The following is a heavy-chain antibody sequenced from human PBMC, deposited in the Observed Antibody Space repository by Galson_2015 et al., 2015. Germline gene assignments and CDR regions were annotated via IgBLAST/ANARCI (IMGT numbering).Heavy chain of an antibody. CDR1: GFTFSSYA. Sequence: SLRLSCAAPGFTFSSYAMSWVRQAPGKGLEWVSAISGSGGSTYYADSVKGRFTISRDNSKNTLYLQMNSLRAEDTAVYYCAKDGDPTMIVVVSHGMDVWGQGTTATVSS. D-gene: IGHD3-22*01. V-gene: IGHV3-23*01. CDR2: ISGSGGST. CDR3: AKDGDPTMIVVVSHGMDV. J-gene: IGHJ6*02.